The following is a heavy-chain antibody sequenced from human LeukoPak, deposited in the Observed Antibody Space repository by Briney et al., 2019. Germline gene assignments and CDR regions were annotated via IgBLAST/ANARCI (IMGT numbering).Heavy chain of an antibody. D-gene: IGHD1-26*01. CDR2: IYYSGST. Sequence: SETLSLTCTVSGGSISGYYWSWIRQPPGKGLEWIGYIYYSGSTNYNPSLKSRVTISVDTSKNQFSLKLSSVTAADTAVYYCARSARRVGAYDYWGQGTLVTVSS. CDR1: GGSISGYY. J-gene: IGHJ4*02. V-gene: IGHV4-59*01. CDR3: ARSARRVGAYDY.